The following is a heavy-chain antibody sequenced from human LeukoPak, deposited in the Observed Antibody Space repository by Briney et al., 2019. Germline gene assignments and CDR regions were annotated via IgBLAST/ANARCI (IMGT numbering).Heavy chain of an antibody. CDR3: ARDGGHDYGDYSLLF. CDR2: IRYDGSNK. J-gene: IGHJ4*02. CDR1: GFTFSSYG. D-gene: IGHD4-17*01. Sequence: GGSLRLSCAASGFTFSSYGMHWVRQAPGKGLEWVAFIRYDGSNKYYADSVKGRFTISRDNSKNTLYLQMNSLRAEDTAVYYCARDGGHDYGDYSLLFWGQGTLVTVSS. V-gene: IGHV3-30*02.